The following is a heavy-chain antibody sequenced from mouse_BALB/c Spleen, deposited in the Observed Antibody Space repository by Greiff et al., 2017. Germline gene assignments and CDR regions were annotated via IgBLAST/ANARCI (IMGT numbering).Heavy chain of an antibody. D-gene: IGHD1-2*01. CDR2: IYPGNSDT. V-gene: IGHV1-5*01. CDR3: TRGGVLRLQGY. J-gene: IGHJ2*01. CDR1: GYSFTSYW. Sequence: EVQLQQSGTVLARPGASVKMSCKASGYSFTSYWMHWVKQRPGQGLEWIGAIYPGNSDTSYNQKFKGKAKLTAVTSASTAYMELSSLTNEDSAVYYCTRGGVLRLQGYWGQGTTLTVSS.